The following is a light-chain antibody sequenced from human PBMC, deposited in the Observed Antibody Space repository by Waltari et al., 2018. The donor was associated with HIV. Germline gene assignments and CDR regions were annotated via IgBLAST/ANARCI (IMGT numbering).Light chain of an antibody. CDR1: NIAGRK. V-gene: IGLV3-21*02. J-gene: IGLJ2*01. Sequence: YVLTQPPSVSVAPGQTARITCGGDNIAGRKVHWYQRRPGQAPALVVFDDSDRPSGIPERFSGSISGNMATLIISRVEDGDEADYYCQVWDESNEQVVFGGGTRLTVL. CDR3: QVWDESNEQVV. CDR2: DDS.